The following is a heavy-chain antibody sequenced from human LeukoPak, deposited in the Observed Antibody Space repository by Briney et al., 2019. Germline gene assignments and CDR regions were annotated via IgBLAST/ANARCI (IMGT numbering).Heavy chain of an antibody. CDR3: ARDLGYDILTGYRTYFDY. V-gene: IGHV1-18*01. D-gene: IGHD3-9*01. J-gene: IGHJ4*02. CDR1: GYTFTSNG. CDR2: TTAYNGNT. Sequence: ASVKVSCKASGYTFTSNGISWGRQPPGQGLEGMGWTTAYNGNTNYAQKLQGRVTMTTDTSTSTAYMELRSLRSDDTAVYYCARDLGYDILTGYRTYFDYWGQGTLVTVSS.